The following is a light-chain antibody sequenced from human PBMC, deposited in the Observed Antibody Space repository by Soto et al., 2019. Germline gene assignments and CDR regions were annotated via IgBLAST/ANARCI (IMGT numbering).Light chain of an antibody. CDR1: QVVVTAY. CDR2: GAS. J-gene: IGKJ3*01. CDR3: LLFRGSPT. Sequence: EIVLTQSPGTLSVSPGERATLSCRASQVVVTAYIHWYQHKPGQAPRPLISGASTRASGIPDRFSGSGVGTDFTLTINILEPEDCAVYYCLLFRGSPTFGPGSRVHI. V-gene: IGKV3-20*01.